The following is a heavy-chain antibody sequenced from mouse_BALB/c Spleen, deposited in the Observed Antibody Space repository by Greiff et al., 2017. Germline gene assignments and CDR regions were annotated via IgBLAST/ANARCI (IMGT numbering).Heavy chain of an antibody. CDR3: TREGDRYRFAY. V-gene: IGHV1-15*01. CDR1: GYTFTDYE. Sequence: VQLQQSGAELVRPGASVTLSCKASGYTFTDYEMHWVKQTPVHGLEWIGAIDPETGGTAYNQKFKGKATLTADKSSSTAYMELRSLTSEDSAFYYCTREGDRYRFAYWGQGTLVTVSA. CDR2: IDPETGGT. J-gene: IGHJ3*01. D-gene: IGHD2-14*01.